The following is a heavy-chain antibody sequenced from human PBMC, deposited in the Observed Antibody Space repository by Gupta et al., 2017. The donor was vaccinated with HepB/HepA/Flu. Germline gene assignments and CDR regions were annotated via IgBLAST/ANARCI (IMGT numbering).Heavy chain of an antibody. V-gene: IGHV3-23*01. CDR1: GFTFSSDA. D-gene: IGHD1-1*01. CDR3: IKDPNWISG. CDR2: SSGIGDTT. Sequence: EVPLLESGGGFVPPGGSLRLSCVASGFTFSSDAMTWVRQAPGKGLEWVSISSGIGDTTYYADSVKGRFTTSRDNSKNTVYLQMDSLRVEDTALYYCIKDPNWISGWGQGTLGTVSS. J-gene: IGHJ4*02.